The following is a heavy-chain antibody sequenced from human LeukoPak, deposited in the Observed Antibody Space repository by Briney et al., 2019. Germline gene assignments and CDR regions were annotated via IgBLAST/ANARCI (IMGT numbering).Heavy chain of an antibody. CDR3: ARLEAVAGILDY. Sequence: SETLPLTCTVSGGSISSSSYYWGWIRQPPGKGLEWIGSIYYSGSTYYNPSLKSRVTISVDTSKNQFSLKLSSVTAADTAVYYCARLEAVAGILDYWGQGTLVTVSS. CDR1: GGSISSSSYY. CDR2: IYYSGST. J-gene: IGHJ4*02. D-gene: IGHD6-19*01. V-gene: IGHV4-39*01.